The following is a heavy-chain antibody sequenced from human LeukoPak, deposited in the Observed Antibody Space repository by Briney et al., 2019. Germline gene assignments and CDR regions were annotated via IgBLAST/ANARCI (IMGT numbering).Heavy chain of an antibody. J-gene: IGHJ3*02. CDR2: ISSSSSYI. V-gene: IGHV3-21*01. Sequence: GGSLRLSCAASGFTFSSYNINWVRQAPGKGLEWVSSISSSSSYIHYTDSVKGRFTISRDNAKNSLCLQMNSLRVEDTAVYYCAGINDYGDPTGAFDIWGQGTMVTVSS. CDR1: GFTFSSYN. CDR3: AGINDYGDPTGAFDI. D-gene: IGHD4-17*01.